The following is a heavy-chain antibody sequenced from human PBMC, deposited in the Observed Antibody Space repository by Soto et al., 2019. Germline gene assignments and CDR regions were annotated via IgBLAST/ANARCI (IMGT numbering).Heavy chain of an antibody. D-gene: IGHD2-15*01. CDR1: GGSFSGYY. Sequence: SETLSLTCAVYGGSFSGYYWSWIRQPPGKGLEWIGEINHSGSTNYNPSLKSRVTISVDTSKNQFSLKLSSVTAADTAVYYCARGGYLYYYGMDVWGQGTTVTV. V-gene: IGHV4-34*01. J-gene: IGHJ6*02. CDR2: INHSGST. CDR3: ARGGYLYYYGMDV.